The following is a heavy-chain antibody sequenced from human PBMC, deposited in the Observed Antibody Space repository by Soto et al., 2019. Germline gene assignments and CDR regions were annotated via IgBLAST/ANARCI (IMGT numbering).Heavy chain of an antibody. CDR3: ARTTRGYSGYGYFDY. Sequence: GGSLRLSCAASGFTFSSYAMHWVRQAPGKGLEWVAVISYDGSNKYYADSVKGRFTISRDNSKNTLYLQMNSLRAEDTAVYYCARTTRGYSGYGYFDYWGQGTLVTVSS. CDR2: ISYDGSNK. CDR1: GFTFSSYA. J-gene: IGHJ4*02. V-gene: IGHV3-30*04. D-gene: IGHD5-12*01.